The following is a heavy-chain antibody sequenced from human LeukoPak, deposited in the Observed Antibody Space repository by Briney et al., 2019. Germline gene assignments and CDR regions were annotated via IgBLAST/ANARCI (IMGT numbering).Heavy chain of an antibody. CDR1: GGSFSGYY. D-gene: IGHD6-13*01. Sequence: SETLSLTCAVYGGSFSGYYWSWIRQPPGKGLEWIGSIYYGGNTYYNPSLKSRVAISVDTSKIQFSLRVTSVTAADTAVYYCARHHIAASGGGFYWGQGTLVTVSS. V-gene: IGHV4-34*01. CDR3: ARHHIAASGGGFY. J-gene: IGHJ4*02. CDR2: IYYGGNT.